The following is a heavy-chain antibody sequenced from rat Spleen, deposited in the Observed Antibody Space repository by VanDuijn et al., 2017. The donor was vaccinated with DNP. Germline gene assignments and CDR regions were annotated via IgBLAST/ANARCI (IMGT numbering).Heavy chain of an antibody. CDR2: ISYSGST. CDR3: ARGLNYGGYNYYWYFDF. D-gene: IGHD1-11*01. CDR1: GYSITSNY. Sequence: EVQLQESGPSLVKPSQSLSLTCSVTGYSITSNYWAWIRKFPGNKMEWMGYISYSGSTGYNPSLKSRISITRDTSKNQFFLQLNSITTEDTATYYCARGLNYGGYNYYWYFDFWGPGTMVTVSS. J-gene: IGHJ1*01. V-gene: IGHV3-1*01.